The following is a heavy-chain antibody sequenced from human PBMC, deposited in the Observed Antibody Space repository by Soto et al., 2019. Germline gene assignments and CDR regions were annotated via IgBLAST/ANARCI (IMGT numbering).Heavy chain of an antibody. CDR3: ARPDYGSGSYPDY. CDR2: ISYDGSNK. Sequence: QVQLVESGGGVVQPGRSLRLSCAASGFTFSSYAMLWVRQAPGKGLEWVAVISYDGSNKYYADSVKGRFTISRDNSKNTRYLQMNSLRAEDTAVYYCARPDYGSGSYPDYWGQGTLVTVSS. D-gene: IGHD3-10*01. J-gene: IGHJ4*02. V-gene: IGHV3-30-3*01. CDR1: GFTFSSYA.